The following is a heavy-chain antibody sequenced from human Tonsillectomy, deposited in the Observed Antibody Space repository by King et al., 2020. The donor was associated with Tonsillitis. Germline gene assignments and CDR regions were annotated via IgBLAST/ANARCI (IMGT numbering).Heavy chain of an antibody. V-gene: IGHV3-48*03. Sequence: VQLVESGGGLVQPGGSLRLSCAASGFTFSSYEMNWVRQAPGKGLEWVSYISSSGSTIYYADSVKGRFTISRDNAKNSLYLQMNSLRAEDTAVYYCARIVPGAKRDSNNGFDPWGQGTLVTVSP. CDR3: ARIVPGAKRDSNNGFDP. J-gene: IGHJ5*02. CDR1: GFTFSSYE. D-gene: IGHD2-2*01. CDR2: ISSSGSTI.